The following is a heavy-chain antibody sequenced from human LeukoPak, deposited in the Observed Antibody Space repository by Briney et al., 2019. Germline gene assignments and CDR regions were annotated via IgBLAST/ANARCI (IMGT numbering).Heavy chain of an antibody. Sequence: AESLKISCKGSGYSFTSYWIGWVLQMPGKGLEWMGIIYPGDSDTRYSPSFEGHVTISADKSISTAYLQWSSLKASDTAMYYCARRKAVAVVTYFDYWGQGTLVTVSS. V-gene: IGHV5-51*01. CDR3: ARRKAVAVVTYFDY. CDR2: IYPGDSDT. CDR1: GYSFTSYW. J-gene: IGHJ4*02. D-gene: IGHD6-13*01.